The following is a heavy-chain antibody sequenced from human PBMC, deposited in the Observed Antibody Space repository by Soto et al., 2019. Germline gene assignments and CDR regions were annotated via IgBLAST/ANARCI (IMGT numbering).Heavy chain of an antibody. V-gene: IGHV3-74*01. D-gene: IGHD6-19*01. CDR2: ISSSGTST. CDR1: GLTLSGYW. Sequence: GGSLRLSCAASGLTLSGYWMHWVRQAPGKGLVWVSRISSSGTSTSYADSVKGRFTISRDNAKNTLYLQMNSLRAEDTAVYYCSFAVAGGRYFDYWGQGTLVTVSS. J-gene: IGHJ4*02. CDR3: SFAVAGGRYFDY.